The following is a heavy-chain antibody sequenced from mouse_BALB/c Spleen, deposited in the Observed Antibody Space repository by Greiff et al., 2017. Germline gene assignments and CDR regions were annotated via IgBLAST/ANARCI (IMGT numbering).Heavy chain of an antibody. V-gene: IGHV14-3*02. Sequence: VQLKESGAELVKPGASVKLSCTASGFNINDTYMHWVKQRPEQGLEWIGRIDPANGNTNYDPKFQGKATITADTSSNTAYLQLSGLTSEDTAVYYSTRRAYGIYFDCWGQGTTLTVSS. J-gene: IGHJ2*01. D-gene: IGHD1-1*01. CDR3: TRRAYGIYFDC. CDR2: IDPANGNT. CDR1: GFNINDTY.